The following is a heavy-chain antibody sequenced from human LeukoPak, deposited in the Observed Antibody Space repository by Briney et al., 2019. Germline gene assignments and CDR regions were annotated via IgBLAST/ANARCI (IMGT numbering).Heavy chain of an antibody. CDR1: GGTFSSYA. Sequence: SVKVSCKASGGTFSSYAISWVRQAPGQGLEWMGGIIPIFATTNYAQKFQGRVTITADESTSTAYMELSSLRSEDTAVYYCARVGQQLDFDYWGQGTLVTVSS. J-gene: IGHJ4*02. D-gene: IGHD6-13*01. CDR3: ARVGQQLDFDY. V-gene: IGHV1-69*13. CDR2: IIPIFATT.